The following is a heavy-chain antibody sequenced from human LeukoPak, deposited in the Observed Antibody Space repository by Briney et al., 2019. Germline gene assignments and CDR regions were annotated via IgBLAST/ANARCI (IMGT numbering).Heavy chain of an antibody. V-gene: IGHV1-69*05. Sequence: GASVKVSCKASGGTFSSYAISWVRQAPGQGLEWMGGIIPIFGTANYAQKFQGRVTITTDESTSTAYMELSSLRSEDTAVYYCARGIIAGPSYYYYYMDVWGKGTTVTVSS. CDR1: GGTFSSYA. CDR3: ARGIIAGPSYYYYYMDV. CDR2: IIPIFGTA. D-gene: IGHD6-13*01. J-gene: IGHJ6*03.